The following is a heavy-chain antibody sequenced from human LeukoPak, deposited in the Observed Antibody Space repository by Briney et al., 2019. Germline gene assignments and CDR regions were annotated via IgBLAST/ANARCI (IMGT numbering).Heavy chain of an antibody. D-gene: IGHD2-8*01. V-gene: IGHV3-66*01. J-gene: IGHJ6*02. CDR1: GFTVSSNY. Sequence: GGSLRLSCAASGFTVSSNYMSWVRHTPGKGLEWVSLIYSGGSTYYADSVKGRFTISRDNSKNTLYLQMNSLRAEDTAVYYCAGRDNGYYYGMDAWGQGTTVTVSS. CDR2: IYSGGST. CDR3: AGRDNGYYYGMDA.